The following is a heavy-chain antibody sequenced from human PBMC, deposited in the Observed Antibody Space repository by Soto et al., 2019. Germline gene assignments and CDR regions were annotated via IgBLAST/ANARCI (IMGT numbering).Heavy chain of an antibody. CDR2: IYYSGST. CDR1: GGSISSYY. D-gene: IGHD5-18*01. J-gene: IGHJ4*02. V-gene: IGHV4-59*08. CDR3: ASGIRPHYFDY. Sequence: SETLSLTCTVSGGSISSYYWSWIRQPPGKGLEWIGYIYYSGSTNYNPSLKSRVTISVDTSKNQFSLKLSSVTAADTAVYYCASGIRPHYFDYWGQGTLVTVSS.